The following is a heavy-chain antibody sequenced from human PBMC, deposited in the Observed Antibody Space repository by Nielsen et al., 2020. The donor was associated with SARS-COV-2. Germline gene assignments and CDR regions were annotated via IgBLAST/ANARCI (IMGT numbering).Heavy chain of an antibody. J-gene: IGHJ6*02. D-gene: IGHD7-27*01. CDR1: GGSISSGDYY. CDR2: IYYSGST. V-gene: IGHV4-61*08. Sequence: SETLSLTCTVSGGSISSGDYYWSWIRQPPGKGLEWIGYIYYSGSTNYNPSLKSRVTISVDTSKNQFSLKLSSVTAADTAVYYCARAKLGYYYYGMDVWGQGTTVTVSS. CDR3: ARAKLGYYYYGMDV.